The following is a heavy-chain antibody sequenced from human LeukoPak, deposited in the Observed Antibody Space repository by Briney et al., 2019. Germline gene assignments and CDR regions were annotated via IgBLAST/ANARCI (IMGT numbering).Heavy chain of an antibody. D-gene: IGHD3-10*01. Sequence: PSETLSLTCAVYGGSFSIYYWGWIRQPPGKGLEWIGSVYYSGSTYYNPSLKSRVTISVDTSKNQFSLKLYSVTAADTAVYYCARLWGVNYYGSGIGYFDLWGRGTLVTVSS. CDR3: ARLWGVNYYGSGIGYFDL. CDR2: VYYSGST. CDR1: GGSFSIYY. V-gene: IGHV4-39*01. J-gene: IGHJ2*01.